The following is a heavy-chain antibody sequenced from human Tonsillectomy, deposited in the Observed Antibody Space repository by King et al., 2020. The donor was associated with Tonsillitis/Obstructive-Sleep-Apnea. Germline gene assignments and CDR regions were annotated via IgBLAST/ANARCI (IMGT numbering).Heavy chain of an antibody. CDR3: SNDRVANFNWFDP. CDR1: GFTFRSYA. V-gene: IGHV3-23*04. Sequence: EVQLVESGGGLVQPGGSLRLSCAASGFTFRSYAMSWVRQAPGKGREWVASIFGSGGSTYYADSVKGVFTISRDNSKNTLDLQMNGLRAEDTAIYYCSNDRVANFNWFDPWGQGTLVTVSS. J-gene: IGHJ5*02. D-gene: IGHD2-15*01. CDR2: IFGSGGST.